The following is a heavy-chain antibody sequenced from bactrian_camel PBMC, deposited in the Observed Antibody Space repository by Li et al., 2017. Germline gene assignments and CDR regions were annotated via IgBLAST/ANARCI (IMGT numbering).Heavy chain of an antibody. V-gene: IGHV3S31*01. CDR3: AASWDVTAAAYLGLMTSPETGGY. D-gene: IGHD3*01. CDR2: INMRGGTT. CDR1: GFTFASHS. J-gene: IGHJ6*01. Sequence: VQLVESGGGLVQPGGSRRLSCVASGFTFASHSMSWVRQAPGNGLEWVSTINMRGGTTFYADLVQGRFTISRDNGKNKMFLQMDDLEPEDSATYRCAASWDVTAAAYLGLMTSPETGGYWGEGTQVTVS.